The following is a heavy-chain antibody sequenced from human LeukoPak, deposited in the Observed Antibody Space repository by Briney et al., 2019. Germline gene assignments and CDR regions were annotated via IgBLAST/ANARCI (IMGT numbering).Heavy chain of an antibody. CDR2: IYTSGST. D-gene: IGHD3-22*01. CDR1: GGSISSYY. CDR3: AGQGPNVGSGYYWFEP. V-gene: IGHV4-4*09. J-gene: IGHJ5*02. Sequence: PSETLSLTCTVSGGSISSYYWSWIRQPPGKGLEWIGYIYTSGSTNYNPSLKSRVTISGDTSKNQFSLKLSSVTAADTAVYYCAGQGPNVGSGYYWFEPWGQGTLVTVSS.